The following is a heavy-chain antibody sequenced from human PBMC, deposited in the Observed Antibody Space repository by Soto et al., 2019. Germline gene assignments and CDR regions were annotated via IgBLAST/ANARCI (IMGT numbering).Heavy chain of an antibody. D-gene: IGHD2-21*01. J-gene: IGHJ4*02. V-gene: IGHV1-46*01. CDR2: IAPSGGST. CDR1: GYTFTKFH. CDR3: ARGPIAMYYFDH. Sequence: ASVKVSCKASGYTFTKFHLHWVRLAPGQGLERMGMIAPSGGSTSYAQKIHGRVTMTRDTSTSTVYMELSSLRSEDTAVYHCARGPIAMYYFDHRGLGTLVTVSS.